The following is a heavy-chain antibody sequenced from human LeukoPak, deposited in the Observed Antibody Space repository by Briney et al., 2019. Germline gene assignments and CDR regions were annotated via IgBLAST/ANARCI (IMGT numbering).Heavy chain of an antibody. CDR1: GGSISSYY. J-gene: IGHJ6*02. CDR3: ARAEPLRGSGTYYYYGMDV. D-gene: IGHD3-3*01. V-gene: IGHV4-59*01. CDR2: IYYSGST. Sequence: SETLSLTCTVSGGSISSYYWSWIRQPPGKGLEWIGYIYYSGSTNYNPSLKSRVTISVDTSKNQFSLKLSSVTAADTAVYYCARAEPLRGSGTYYYYGMDVWGQGTTVTVSS.